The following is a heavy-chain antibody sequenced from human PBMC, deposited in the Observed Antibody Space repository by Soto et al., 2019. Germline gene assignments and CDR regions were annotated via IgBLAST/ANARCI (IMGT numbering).Heavy chain of an antibody. V-gene: IGHV3-21*01. CDR1: GFNFNSYT. D-gene: IGHD2-21*02. J-gene: IGHJ4*02. CDR3: VCFECGRTAEVTAMEANGY. CDR2: ISSSGYI. Sequence: EVQLVESGGGLVKPGGSLRLSCAASGFNFNSYTINWVRQAPGKRLEWLSSISSSGYIFSTDSVRGRFTISRDNAKNSVYLQMSSLRVEDTALYYCVCFECGRTAEVTAMEANGYWGQGTLVTVSS.